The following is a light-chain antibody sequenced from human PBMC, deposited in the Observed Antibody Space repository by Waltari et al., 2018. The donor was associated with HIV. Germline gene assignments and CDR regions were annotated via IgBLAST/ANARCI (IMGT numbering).Light chain of an antibody. CDR1: SSNIVARYD. V-gene: IGLV1-40*03. Sequence: QPVLTQPPSISGAPGQRITVSCSGPSSNIVARYDLHWYQQLPGTAPKLLLYKNKNRPSGVPDRFSASKSDASASLAITGLQAADEGDYFCQSYDTSLSAWVFGGGTRLTVL. J-gene: IGLJ2*01. CDR2: KNK. CDR3: QSYDTSLSAWV.